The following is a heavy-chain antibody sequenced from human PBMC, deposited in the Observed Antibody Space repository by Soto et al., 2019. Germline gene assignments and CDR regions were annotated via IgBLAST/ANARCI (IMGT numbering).Heavy chain of an antibody. J-gene: IGHJ5*02. V-gene: IGHV2-5*02. CDR3: APLTTSLGWFDP. CDR2: IYWDDDK. Sequence: QITLKESGPTLVKPTQTLTLTCTFSGFSLSTSGVGVGWIRQPPGKALEWLALIYWDDDKRYSPSLKSRLTLTKDTPKNQVVPTMPNMDPVDTATYYCAPLTTSLGWFDPWGQGTLVTVSS. CDR1: GFSLSTSGVG. D-gene: IGHD2-2*01.